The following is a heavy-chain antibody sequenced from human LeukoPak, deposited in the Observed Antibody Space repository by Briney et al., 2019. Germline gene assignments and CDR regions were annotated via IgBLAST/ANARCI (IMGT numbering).Heavy chain of an antibody. Sequence: ASVKVSCKASGYTFTSYAMHWVRQAPGQRLEWMGWINAGNGNTKYSQKFQGRVTITRDTSASTAHMELSSLRSEDTAVYYCAREVDIVVVPERPLNWFDPWGQGTLVTVSS. CDR1: GYTFTSYA. D-gene: IGHD2-2*03. J-gene: IGHJ5*02. CDR3: AREVDIVVVPERPLNWFDP. V-gene: IGHV1-3*01. CDR2: INAGNGNT.